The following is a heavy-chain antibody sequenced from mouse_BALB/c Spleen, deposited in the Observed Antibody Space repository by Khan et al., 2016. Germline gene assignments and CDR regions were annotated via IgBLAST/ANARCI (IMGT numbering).Heavy chain of an antibody. CDR2: ISYSGST. D-gene: IGHD1-1*01. V-gene: IGHV3-8*02. CDR3: ASYSYGSSAD. J-gene: IGHJ3*01. CDR1: GDSITSGY. Sequence: EVQLQESGPSLVKPSQTLSLTCSVTGDSITSGYWNWIRKFPGNKLEYMGYISYSGSTYYNPSLKSRISITRDTSNNQYYLQLNSVPTEDQATYYCASYSYGSSADWGQGTLVTVSA.